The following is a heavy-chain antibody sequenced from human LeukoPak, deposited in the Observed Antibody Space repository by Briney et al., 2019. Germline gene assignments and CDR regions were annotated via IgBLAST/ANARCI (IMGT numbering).Heavy chain of an antibody. CDR3: ARGLIDESSGYYDYFDY. J-gene: IGHJ4*02. Sequence: ASVTVSFTASGYTFTIYGISWVREAPGQGKERMGWISSYNGNTIYAQTLQGTVTMTTDTSTSTAYMELRSLRSDDTAVYYCARGLIDESSGYYDYFDYWGQGTLVTVSS. V-gene: IGHV1-18*01. CDR2: ISSYNGNT. D-gene: IGHD3-22*01. CDR1: GYTFTIYG.